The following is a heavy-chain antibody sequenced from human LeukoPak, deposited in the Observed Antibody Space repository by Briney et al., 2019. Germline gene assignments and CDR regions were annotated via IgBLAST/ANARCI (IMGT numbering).Heavy chain of an antibody. V-gene: IGHV1-18*04. CDR1: GYTFTNYG. CDR2: SSPFNGKT. Sequence: ASVKVSCQASGYTFTNYGVTWLRQAPGQGLEWVGWSSPFNGKTKYAQRFQSRVTMAADASTSTAFMELRSLRSDDTAVYFCARDSGVTMGLEIWGQGTKVIVPS. CDR3: ARDSGVTMGLEI. J-gene: IGHJ3*02. D-gene: IGHD3-10*01.